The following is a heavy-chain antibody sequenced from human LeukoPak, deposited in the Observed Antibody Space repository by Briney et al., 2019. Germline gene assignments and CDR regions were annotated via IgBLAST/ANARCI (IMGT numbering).Heavy chain of an antibody. CDR1: GFTFDDYA. CDR2: ISWNSGSI. Sequence: QPGGSLRLSCAASGFTFDDYAMHWVRQAPGKGLEWVSGISWNSGSIGYADSVKGRFTISRDNAKNSLYLQMNSLRAEDTALYYCAKDMQLIPSYYFDYWGQGTLVTVSS. V-gene: IGHV3-9*01. CDR3: AKDMQLIPSYYFDY. J-gene: IGHJ4*02. D-gene: IGHD6-13*01.